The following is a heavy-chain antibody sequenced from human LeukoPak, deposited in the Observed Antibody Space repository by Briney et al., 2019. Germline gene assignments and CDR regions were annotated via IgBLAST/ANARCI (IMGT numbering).Heavy chain of an antibody. CDR1: GFTFTTYS. CDR2: ISSSSSYI. Sequence: GGSLRLSCAASGFTFTTYSRNWVRQAPGKGLEWVSSISSSSSYIYYADSVKGRFTISRDNAKNSLYLQMNSLRAEDTAVYYCAREINWGLDYWGQGTLVTVSS. D-gene: IGHD7-27*01. J-gene: IGHJ4*02. V-gene: IGHV3-21*01. CDR3: AREINWGLDY.